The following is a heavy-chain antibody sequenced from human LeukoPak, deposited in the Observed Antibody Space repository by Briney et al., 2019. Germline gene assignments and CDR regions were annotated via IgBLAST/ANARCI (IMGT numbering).Heavy chain of an antibody. CDR3: AKDIQLST. D-gene: IGHD3-16*02. CDR2: ISSSGGNT. V-gene: IGHV3-23*01. Sequence: GGSLGLSCAASGFTFSDSAMTWVRQVPGKRLEWVSLISSSGGNTYYADSVKGRFTISRDNSKNTLSLQMNSLRVEDTAIYYCAKDIQLSTWGLGTMVTVSS. CDR1: GFTFSDSA. J-gene: IGHJ3*01.